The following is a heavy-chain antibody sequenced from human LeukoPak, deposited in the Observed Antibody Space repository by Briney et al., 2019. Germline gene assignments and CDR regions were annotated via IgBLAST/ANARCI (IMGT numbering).Heavy chain of an antibody. D-gene: IGHD3-10*01. CDR3: ARDLELSGSYFDY. Sequence: GGSLRLSCAASGFTFSSYEMNWVRQAPGKGLEWVSYISSSGSPKYYADSVKGRFTISRDNAKNTLSLQINSLRAEDTAVYYCARDLELSGSYFDYWGQGTLVTVSS. V-gene: IGHV3-48*03. CDR1: GFTFSSYE. CDR2: ISSSGSPK. J-gene: IGHJ4*02.